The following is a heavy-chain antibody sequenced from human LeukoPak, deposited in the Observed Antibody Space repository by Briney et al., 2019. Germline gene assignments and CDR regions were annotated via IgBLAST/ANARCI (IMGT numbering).Heavy chain of an antibody. CDR1: GFTFSSYA. D-gene: IGHD5-18*01. J-gene: IGHJ4*02. V-gene: IGHV3-23*01. CDR3: AKANRGYSYSPSDY. Sequence: GGSLRLSCAASGFTFSSYAMSWVRQAPGKGLEWVSAISGSGGSTYYADSVKGRFTISRDNSKNTLYLQMNSLRAEDTAVYYCAKANRGYSYSPSDYWGQGTLVTVSS. CDR2: ISGSGGST.